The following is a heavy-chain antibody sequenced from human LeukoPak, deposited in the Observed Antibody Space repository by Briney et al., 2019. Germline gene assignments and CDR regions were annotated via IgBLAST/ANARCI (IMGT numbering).Heavy chain of an antibody. CDR1: GFTFSSHS. Sequence: GGSLRLSCAASGFTFSSHSMNWVRQAPGKGLEWVSSISSSSSYIYYADSVKGRFTISRDNAKNSLYLQMNSLRAEDTAVYYCARVVGRGYSGYDLWNYWGQGTPVTVSS. V-gene: IGHV3-21*01. J-gene: IGHJ4*02. CDR2: ISSSSSYI. CDR3: ARVVGRGYSGYDLWNY. D-gene: IGHD5-12*01.